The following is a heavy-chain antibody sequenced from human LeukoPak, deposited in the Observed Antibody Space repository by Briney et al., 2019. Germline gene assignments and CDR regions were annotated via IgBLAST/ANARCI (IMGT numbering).Heavy chain of an antibody. CDR1: GFTFATYT. CDR3: ARDPLPYYYDSIEYYFDY. D-gene: IGHD3-22*01. Sequence: GGSLRLSCTGAGFTFATYTFNWVRQAPGKGLEWVSYISSSGSTIYYADSVKGRFTISRDNAKNSLYLQMNSLRAEDTAVYYCARDPLPYYYDSIEYYFDYWGQGTLVTVSS. CDR2: ISSSGSTI. J-gene: IGHJ4*02. V-gene: IGHV3-48*04.